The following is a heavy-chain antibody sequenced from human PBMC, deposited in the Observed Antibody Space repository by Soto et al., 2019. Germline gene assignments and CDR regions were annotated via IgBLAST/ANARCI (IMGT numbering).Heavy chain of an antibody. D-gene: IGHD3-22*01. J-gene: IGHJ6*02. CDR3: TRQLYYYDSSGYYPDFYYYGMDV. CDR2: IRSKAISYAT. Sequence: PGWSLRLSCASSVFTFIGSAMHWVRQASGKGLEWVGRIRSKAISYATAYAASVKGRFTISRDDSKNTAYLQMNSLKTEDTAVYYCTRQLYYYDSSGYYPDFYYYGMDVWGQGTTVTVSS. V-gene: IGHV3-73*01. CDR1: VFTFIGSA.